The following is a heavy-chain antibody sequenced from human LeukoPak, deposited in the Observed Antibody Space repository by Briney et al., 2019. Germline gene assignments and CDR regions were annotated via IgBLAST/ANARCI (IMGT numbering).Heavy chain of an antibody. D-gene: IGHD3-3*01. Sequence: PSETLSLTCAVYGGSFSGRYWSWIRQPPGKGLEWIGEMSHSGSTNYNPSLESRVTISVDTSKNHFSLKLSSVTAADTAVYYCASGQYYDLWSCYYVDWGQGTLVTVSA. CDR2: MSHSGST. J-gene: IGHJ4*02. CDR1: GGSFSGRY. CDR3: ASGQYYDLWSCYYVD. V-gene: IGHV4-34*01.